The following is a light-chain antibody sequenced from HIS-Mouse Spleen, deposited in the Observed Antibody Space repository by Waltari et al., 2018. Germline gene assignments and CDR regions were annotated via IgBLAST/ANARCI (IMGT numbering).Light chain of an antibody. V-gene: IGKV1-33*01. Sequence: DIQMTQSPSSLSASVGDRVTITCQASQDISNYLNWYQQKPGKAPKLLIYYASNLETGVPSRFSGSGAGTDFTFTISSLQPEDIATYYCQQYDNLHRLTFGPGTKVDIK. CDR3: QQYDNLHRLT. CDR2: YAS. CDR1: QDISNY. J-gene: IGKJ3*01.